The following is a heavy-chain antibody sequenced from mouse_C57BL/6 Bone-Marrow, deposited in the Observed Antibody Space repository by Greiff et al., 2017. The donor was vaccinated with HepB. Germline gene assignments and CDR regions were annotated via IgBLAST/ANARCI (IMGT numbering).Heavy chain of an antibody. CDR2: IYPGDGDT. CDR3: ARQEAAGNY. Sequence: QVQLQQSGPELVKPGASVKISCKASGYAFSSSWMNWVKQRPGKGLEWIGRIYPGDGDTNYNGKFKGKATLTADKSSSTAYMQLSSLTSEDSAVYFCARQEAAGNYWGQGTTLTVSS. J-gene: IGHJ2*01. CDR1: GYAFSSSW. D-gene: IGHD6-1*01. V-gene: IGHV1-82*01.